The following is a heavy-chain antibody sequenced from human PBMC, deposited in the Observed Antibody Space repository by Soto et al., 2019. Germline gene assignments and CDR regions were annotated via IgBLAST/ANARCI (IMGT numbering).Heavy chain of an antibody. CDR3: AARLHSYGPIYFDY. J-gene: IGHJ4*02. CDR2: FDPEDGET. Sequence: ASVQVSCKVSGYTLTELSMHWVRQAPGKGLEWMGGFDPEDGETIYAQKFQGRVTMTEDTSTDTAYMELSSLRSEDTAVYYCAARLHSYGPIYFDYWGQGTLVTVSS. D-gene: IGHD5-18*01. V-gene: IGHV1-24*01. CDR1: GYTLTELS.